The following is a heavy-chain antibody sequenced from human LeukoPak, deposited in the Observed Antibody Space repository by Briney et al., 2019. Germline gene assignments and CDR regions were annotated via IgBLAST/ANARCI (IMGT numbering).Heavy chain of an antibody. CDR2: IYYSGST. D-gene: IGHD6-13*01. CDR3: ARFSSIAAAFDY. J-gene: IGHJ4*02. CDR1: GGSISSYY. V-gene: IGHV4-59*12. Sequence: SETLSLTCTVSGGSISSYYWSWIRQPPGKGLEWIGYIYYSGSTNYNPSLKSRVTISVDTSKNQFSLNLSSVTAADTAVYYCARFSSIAAAFDYWGLGTLVTVSS.